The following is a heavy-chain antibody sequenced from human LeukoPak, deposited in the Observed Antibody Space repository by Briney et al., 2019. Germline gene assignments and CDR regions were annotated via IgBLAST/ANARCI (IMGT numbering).Heavy chain of an antibody. CDR3: ARIYSSSLDAFDI. Sequence: GGSLGLSCAASGFTFSSYWMTWVRQAPGKGLEWVANIKQDGSEKYYEDSVKGRFTISRDNAKNSLYLQMNSLRAEDTAVYYCARIYSSSLDAFDIWGQGTMVTVSS. D-gene: IGHD6-13*01. CDR2: IKQDGSEK. CDR1: GFTFSSYW. V-gene: IGHV3-7*01. J-gene: IGHJ3*02.